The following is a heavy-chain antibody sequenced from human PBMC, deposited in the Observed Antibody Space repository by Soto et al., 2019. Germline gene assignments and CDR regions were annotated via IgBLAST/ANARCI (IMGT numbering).Heavy chain of an antibody. CDR3: ARRQASYYYDSSGKLDY. V-gene: IGHV1-69*12. J-gene: IGHJ4*02. CDR1: GGTFSSYA. CDR2: IIPIFGTA. Sequence: QVQLVQSGAEVKKPGSSVKVSCKASGGTFSSYAISWVRQAPGQGLEWMGGIIPIFGTANYAQKFQGRVTITADESTSTAYMELSSLRSEDTAVYYCARRQASYYYDSSGKLDYWGQGTLVTVSS. D-gene: IGHD3-22*01.